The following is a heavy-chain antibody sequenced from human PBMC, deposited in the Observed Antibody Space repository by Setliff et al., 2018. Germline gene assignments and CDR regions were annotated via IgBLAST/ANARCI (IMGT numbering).Heavy chain of an antibody. Sequence: PSETLSLTCNVSGDSMNDNHWTWIRQPPGKGLEWIGYIYTSGGTNYNPSLKSRVTISVDISKNQFSLKLSSVIAADTAVYYCARGVSSVSWTPRYWGRGILVTVSS. J-gene: IGHJ4*02. CDR2: IYTSGGT. D-gene: IGHD6-19*01. CDR1: GDSMNDNH. CDR3: ARGVSSVSWTPRY. V-gene: IGHV4-4*08.